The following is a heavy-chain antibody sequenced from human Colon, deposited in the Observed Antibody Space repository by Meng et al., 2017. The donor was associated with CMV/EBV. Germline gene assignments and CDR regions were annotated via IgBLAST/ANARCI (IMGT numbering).Heavy chain of an antibody. CDR2: ISGSGGTT. CDR3: AKPAGETGTWNEGYYGLDV. CDR1: GFTFRKYG. Sequence: GESLKISCAVSGFTFRKYGMSWVRQAPGKGLQWVSAISGSGGTTYYADSVRGRFTISRDSSKDTVYLQMNSVSADDAAVYYCAKPAGETGTWNEGYYGLDVWGRGTTVTVSS. V-gene: IGHV3-23*01. J-gene: IGHJ6*02. D-gene: IGHD1-1*01.